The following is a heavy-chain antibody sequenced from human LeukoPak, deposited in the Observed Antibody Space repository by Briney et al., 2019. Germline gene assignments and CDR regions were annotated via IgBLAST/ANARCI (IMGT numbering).Heavy chain of an antibody. CDR3: ARVRRDGYNYDAFDI. Sequence: SETLSLTCTVSGGSISSYYWSWIRQPPGKGLEWIGYIYYSGSTNYNPSLKSRVTISVDTSKNQFSLKLSSVTAADTAVYYCARVRRDGYNYDAFDIWGQGTVVTVSS. J-gene: IGHJ3*02. CDR2: IYYSGST. D-gene: IGHD5-24*01. V-gene: IGHV4-59*01. CDR1: GGSISSYY.